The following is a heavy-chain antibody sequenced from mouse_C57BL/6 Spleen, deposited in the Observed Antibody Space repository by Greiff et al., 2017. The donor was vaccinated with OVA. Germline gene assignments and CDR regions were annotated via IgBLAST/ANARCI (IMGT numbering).Heavy chain of an antibody. Sequence: VQLQQSGPELVKPGASVKISCKASGYAFSSSWMNWVKQRPGKGLEWIGRIYPGDGDTNYNGKFKGKATLTADKSSSTAYMQLSSLTSEDSAVYFCARDDRGYFDYWGQGTTLTVSS. D-gene: IGHD2-12*01. V-gene: IGHV1-82*01. CDR2: IYPGDGDT. CDR1: GYAFSSSW. CDR3: ARDDRGYFDY. J-gene: IGHJ2*01.